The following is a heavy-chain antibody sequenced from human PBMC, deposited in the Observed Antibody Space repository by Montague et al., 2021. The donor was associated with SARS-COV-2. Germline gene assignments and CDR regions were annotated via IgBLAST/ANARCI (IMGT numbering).Heavy chain of an antibody. CDR1: GFTFGSYA. J-gene: IGHJ4*02. V-gene: IGHV3-30-3*01. CDR3: VGGLLWIVELFY. Sequence: SLRLSCAASGFTFGSYAMHWVRQAPGKGLEWVAVISYDGSNKYYADSVKGRFTISRDNSKNTLYLQMNSLRAEDAAVYYCVGGLLWIVELFYWGQGTVVTVSS. D-gene: IGHD3-10*01. CDR2: ISYDGSNK.